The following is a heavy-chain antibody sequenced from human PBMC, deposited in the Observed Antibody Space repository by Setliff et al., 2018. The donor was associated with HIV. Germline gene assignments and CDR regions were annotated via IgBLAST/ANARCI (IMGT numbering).Heavy chain of an antibody. V-gene: IGHV4-4*02. CDR3: ARDHVFGSRTGFDP. Sequence: SETLSLTCAVSGGPLNSRNWWSWVRQPPGKGLERMEEVFHSGSAHSNASLRSRVMISVRTSKNQFSLKLSAVTAADTAVYYCARDHVFGSRTGFDPWGPGILVTVSS. D-gene: IGHD3-10*01. CDR2: VFHSGSA. CDR1: GGPLNSRNW. J-gene: IGHJ5*02.